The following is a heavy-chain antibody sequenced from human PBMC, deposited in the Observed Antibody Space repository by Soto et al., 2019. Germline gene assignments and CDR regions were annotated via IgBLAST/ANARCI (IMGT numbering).Heavy chain of an antibody. D-gene: IGHD2-2*01. CDR1: GGSISSSSYY. V-gene: IGHV4-39*01. CDR2: IYYSGST. Sequence: SETLSLTCTVSGGSISSSSYYWGWIRQPPGKGLEWIGSIYYSGSTYYNPSLKSRVTIFVDTSKNQFSLKLSFVTAADTAVYYCARCGVVAFDYWGQGTLVTVSS. CDR3: ARCGVVAFDY. J-gene: IGHJ4*02.